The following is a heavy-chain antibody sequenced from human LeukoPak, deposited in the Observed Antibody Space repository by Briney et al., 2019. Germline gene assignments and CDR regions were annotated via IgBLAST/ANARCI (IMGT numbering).Heavy chain of an antibody. J-gene: IGHJ6*04. V-gene: IGHV1-2*04. Sequence: ASVKVSCKASGYTFTGYYMHWVRQAPGQGLEWMGWINPNSGGTNYAQKFQGWVTMTRDTFISTAYMELSRLRSDDTAVYYCARGRRMKAMVRGVITDYYGMDVWGKGTTVTVSS. CDR1: GYTFTGYY. CDR3: ARGRRMKAMVRGVITDYYGMDV. D-gene: IGHD3-10*01. CDR2: INPNSGGT.